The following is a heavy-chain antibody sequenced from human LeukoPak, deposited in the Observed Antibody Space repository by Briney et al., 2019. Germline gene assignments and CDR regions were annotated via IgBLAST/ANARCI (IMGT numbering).Heavy chain of an antibody. V-gene: IGHV1-2*02. CDR3: ARSPDILTGEKFDY. CDR1: GYTFTGYY. Sequence: GASVKVSCKASGYTFTGYYVHWVRQAPGQGLEWMGWMNPKSGGTSYAQKFEARVTMNRDTSISTAYMELSRLRFDDTAVYYCARSPDILTGEKFDYWGQGTLVTVSS. CDR2: MNPKSGGT. D-gene: IGHD3-9*01. J-gene: IGHJ4*02.